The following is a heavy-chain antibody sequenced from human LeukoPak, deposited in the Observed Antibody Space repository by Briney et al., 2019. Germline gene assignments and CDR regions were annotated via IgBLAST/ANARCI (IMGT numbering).Heavy chain of an antibody. D-gene: IGHD1-20*01. V-gene: IGHV3-48*03. J-gene: IGHJ4*02. CDR2: ISSSGSTI. CDR3: TRAPPYNWNFDY. CDR1: GFTFSNFE. Sequence: GGSLRLSCAASGFTFSNFEMNWVRQAPGKGLEWGSYISSSGSTISYAGSVKGRFTISRDNAKNSLYLQMNSLRAEDTAVYYCTRAPPYNWNFDYWGQGTLVTVSS.